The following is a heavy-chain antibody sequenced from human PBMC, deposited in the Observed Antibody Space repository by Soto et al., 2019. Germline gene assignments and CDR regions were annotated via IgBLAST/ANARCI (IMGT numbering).Heavy chain of an antibody. CDR2: MNPNNGNT. J-gene: IGHJ6*03. Sequence: APVKVSCKATGFTFTTYDINWVRQGTGQGLEWMGWMNPNNGNTGYAKKFLGRVTMTRDTSISTAYMELSSLRSEDTAVYYCATIGGNDFWTGYFPVGGKGPTVNVS. V-gene: IGHV1-8*02. D-gene: IGHD3-3*01. CDR3: ATIGGNDFWTGYFPV. CDR1: GFTFTTYD.